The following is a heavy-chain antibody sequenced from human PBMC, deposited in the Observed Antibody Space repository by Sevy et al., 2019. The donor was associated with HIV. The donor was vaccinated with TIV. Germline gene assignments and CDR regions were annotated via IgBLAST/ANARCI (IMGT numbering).Heavy chain of an antibody. D-gene: IGHD2-15*01. J-gene: IGHJ6*02. Sequence: GGSLRLSCAASGFSVSSNYMSWVRQAPGKGPEWVAVIHSGGKISYADSVQGRFTISRDNSKNTLYLQMNSLTAEDTADYYCAREDIVLGEDNYYGIDVWGQGTTVTVSS. V-gene: IGHV3-53*01. CDR1: GFSVSSNY. CDR2: IHSGGKI. CDR3: AREDIVLGEDNYYGIDV.